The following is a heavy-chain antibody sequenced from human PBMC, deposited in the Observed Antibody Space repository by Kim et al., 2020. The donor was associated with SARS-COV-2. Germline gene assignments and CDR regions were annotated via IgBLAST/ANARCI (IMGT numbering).Heavy chain of an antibody. CDR3: ASGVGAPRGNWFDP. CDR1: GGSISSSSYY. J-gene: IGHJ5*02. Sequence: SETLSLTCTVSGGSISSSSYYWGWIRQPPGKGLEWIGSIYYSGSTYYNPSLKSRVSISVDTSKNQFSLKLSSVTAADTAVYYCASGVGAPRGNWFDPWGQGTLVTVSS. D-gene: IGHD1-26*01. V-gene: IGHV4-39*07. CDR2: IYYSGST.